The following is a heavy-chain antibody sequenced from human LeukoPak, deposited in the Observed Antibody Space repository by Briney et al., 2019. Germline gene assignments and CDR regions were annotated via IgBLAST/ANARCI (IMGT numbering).Heavy chain of an antibody. J-gene: IGHJ5*02. D-gene: IGHD6-19*01. CDR2: IYTSGST. V-gene: IGHV4-4*07. CDR3: ARDLAVAGIYNWFDP. CDR1: GGSISSYY. Sequence: EXLSLTCTVSGGSISSYYWSWIRQPAGKGLEWIGRIYTSGSTNYNPSLTSRVTMSVDTSKNQFSLKLSSVTAADTAVYYCARDLAVAGIYNWFDPWGQGTLVTVSS.